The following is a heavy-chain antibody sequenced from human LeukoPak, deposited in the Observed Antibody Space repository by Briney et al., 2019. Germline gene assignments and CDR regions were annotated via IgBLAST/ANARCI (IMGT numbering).Heavy chain of an antibody. CDR2: IYYSGST. V-gene: IGHV4-30-4*07. Sequence: SETLSLTCAVSGGSISSGGYSWSWIRQPPGKGLEWIGYIYYSGSTYYNPSLKSRVTISVDTSKNQFSLKLSSVTAADTAVYYCARNGYSSSFLPRRGPPYYYYYYMDVWGKGTTVTISS. CDR1: GGSISSGGYS. J-gene: IGHJ6*03. D-gene: IGHD6-13*01. CDR3: ARNGYSSSFLPRRGPPYYYYYYMDV.